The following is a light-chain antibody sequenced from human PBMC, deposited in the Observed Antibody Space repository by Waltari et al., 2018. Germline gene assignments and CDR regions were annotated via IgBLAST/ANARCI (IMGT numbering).Light chain of an antibody. J-gene: IGKJ1*01. Sequence: DIVMTQSPDSLAVSLGERATDNCKSSQSVLYSPNNKNYLAWYQQKPGQPPKLLIYWASTRESGVPDRFSGSGSGTDFTLTISSLQAEDVAVYYCQQYANTPRTFGQGTTVEIK. V-gene: IGKV4-1*01. CDR2: WAS. CDR1: QSVLYSPNNKNY. CDR3: QQYANTPRT.